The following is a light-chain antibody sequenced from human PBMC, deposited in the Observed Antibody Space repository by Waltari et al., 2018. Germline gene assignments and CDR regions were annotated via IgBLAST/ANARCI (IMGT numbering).Light chain of an antibody. CDR2: DAS. CDR3: QQRSNWPPGYT. J-gene: IGKJ2*01. CDR1: QSVSSY. V-gene: IGKV3-11*01. Sequence: EIVLTQSPATLSLSPGERATLSCRASQSVSSYLAWYQQKLGQAPRLLIYDASNRATGIPARFSGSGSGTDFTITISSLEPEDFAVYYCQQRSNWPPGYTFGQGTKLEIK.